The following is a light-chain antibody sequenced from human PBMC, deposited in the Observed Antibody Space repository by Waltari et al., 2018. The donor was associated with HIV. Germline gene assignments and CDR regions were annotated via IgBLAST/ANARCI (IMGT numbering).Light chain of an antibody. J-gene: IGLJ2*01. CDR3: SSDGGTSAGGSRKFYVI. V-gene: IGLV2-8*01. CDR2: DVN. Sequence: QSALTQPPSASGSPGQSVTIPCTGTSNAITPSKFVSWSQQHPGKAPRLIISDVNKRPSGVPNRFSGSKSGNTASLTVSGLQAEDEATYYCSSDGGTSAGGSRKFYVIFGGGTKLTVL. CDR1: SNAITPSKF.